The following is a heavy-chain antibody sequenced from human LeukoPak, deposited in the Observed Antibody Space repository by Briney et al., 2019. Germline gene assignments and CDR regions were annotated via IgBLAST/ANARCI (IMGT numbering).Heavy chain of an antibody. CDR2: IYYSGST. D-gene: IGHD6-13*01. CDR1: GGSISSYY. J-gene: IGHJ4*02. Sequence: SETLSLTCTVSGGSISSYYWSWIRQPPGKGLEWIGYIYYSGSTNYNPSLKSRVIISVDTSKNQFSLKLSSVTAADTAVYYCARLTAAAAFWGQGTLVTVSS. V-gene: IGHV4-59*08. CDR3: ARLTAAAAF.